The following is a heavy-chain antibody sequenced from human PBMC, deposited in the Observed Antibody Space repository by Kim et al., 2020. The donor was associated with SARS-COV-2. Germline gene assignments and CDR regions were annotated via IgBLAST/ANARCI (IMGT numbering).Heavy chain of an antibody. CDR2: IRNGGGST. Sequence: GGSLRLSCAASGFTFSSYAMSWVRQAPGKGLEWVSSIRNGGGSTYYADSVKGRFTVSRDNSKNTLYLQMNSLRAEDTAKYFCAKISPLMTMNRGVIVTANDYYGMDVWGQGTTVTVSS. CDR1: GFTFSSYA. D-gene: IGHD3-10*01. V-gene: IGHV3-23*01. J-gene: IGHJ6*02. CDR3: AKISPLMTMNRGVIVTANDYYGMDV.